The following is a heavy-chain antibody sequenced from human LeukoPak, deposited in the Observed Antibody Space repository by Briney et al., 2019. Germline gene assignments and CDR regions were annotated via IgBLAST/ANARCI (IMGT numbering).Heavy chain of an antibody. CDR2: IYYSGST. V-gene: IGHV4-39*01. J-gene: IGHJ5*02. CDR1: GGSISSSSYY. Sequence: SETLSLTCTVSGGSISSSSYYWGWIRQPPGKGLEWIGSIYYSGSTYYNPSLKSRVTISVDTSKNQFSLKLSSVTAADTAVYYCARHGTWFDPWGQGTLVTVSS. CDR3: ARHGTWFDP.